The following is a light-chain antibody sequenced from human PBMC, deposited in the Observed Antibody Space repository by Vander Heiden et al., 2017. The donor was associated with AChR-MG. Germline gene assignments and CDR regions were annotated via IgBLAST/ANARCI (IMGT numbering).Light chain of an antibody. CDR2: WAS. J-gene: IGKJ2*01. CDR3: QQYYSTPYT. V-gene: IGKV4-1*01. CDR1: QSVLYSANNKNY. Sequence: DIVMTQSPDSLAVSLGERAPINCKSSQSVLYSANNKNYLAWYQQKPGQPPKLLIYWASTRESGVPDRFSGSGSGTDFTLTSSSLQAEDVAVYYCQQYYSTPYTFGQGTKLEIK.